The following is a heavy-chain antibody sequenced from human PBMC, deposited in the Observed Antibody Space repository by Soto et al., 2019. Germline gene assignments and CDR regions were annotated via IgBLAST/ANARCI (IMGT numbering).Heavy chain of an antibody. D-gene: IGHD6-13*01. CDR1: GFTFSSYA. V-gene: IGHV3-23*01. CDR2: ISGSGGST. Sequence: EVQLLESGGGLVQPGGSLRLSCAASGFTFSSYAMSWVRQAPGKGLEWVSAISGSGGSTYYADSVKGRFTISRDNSKNTLYLQMNSLRAEDTAVYYCAKDMGSSRYLAPNWFDPWGQGTLVTVSS. CDR3: AKDMGSSRYLAPNWFDP. J-gene: IGHJ5*02.